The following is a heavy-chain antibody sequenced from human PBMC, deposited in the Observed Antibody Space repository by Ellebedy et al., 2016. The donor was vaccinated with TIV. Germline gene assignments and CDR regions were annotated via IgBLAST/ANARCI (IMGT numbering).Heavy chain of an antibody. Sequence: GESLKISCAASGFTFSSYWMSWVRQAPGKGLEWVANIKQDGSEKYYVDSVKGRFTISRDNAKNSLYLQMNSLRAEDTAVYYCARALEAYDFWSGDGYGMDVWGQGTTVTVSS. CDR2: IKQDGSEK. V-gene: IGHV3-7*04. CDR3: ARALEAYDFWSGDGYGMDV. D-gene: IGHD3-3*01. CDR1: GFTFSSYW. J-gene: IGHJ6*02.